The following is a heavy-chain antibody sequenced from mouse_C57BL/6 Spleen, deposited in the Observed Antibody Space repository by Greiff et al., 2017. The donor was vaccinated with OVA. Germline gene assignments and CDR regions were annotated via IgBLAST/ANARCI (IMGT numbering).Heavy chain of an antibody. Sequence: VQLQQPGAELVKPGASVKLSCKASGYTFTSYWMHWVKQRPGQGLEWIGMIHPNSGSTNYNEKFKSKATLTVDKSSSTAYMQLSSLTSEDSAVYYCAREEGRNSNLDDWGQGTTRTVSS. V-gene: IGHV1-64*01. CDR3: AREEGRNSNLDD. CDR1: GYTFTSYW. J-gene: IGHJ2*01. D-gene: IGHD2-5*01. CDR2: IHPNSGST.